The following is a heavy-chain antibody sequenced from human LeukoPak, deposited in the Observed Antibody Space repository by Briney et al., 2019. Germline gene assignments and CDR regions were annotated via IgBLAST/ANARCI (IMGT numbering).Heavy chain of an antibody. J-gene: IGHJ4*02. D-gene: IGHD2-21*01. CDR2: ISGSGGST. CDR3: AKFLPSHIVVANYYFDY. Sequence: GGSLRLSCAASGFTFSSHAMSWVRQAPGKGLEWVSPISGSGGSTYYADSVKGRFTISRDNYKNTLYLQMNSLRVEDTAVYYCAKFLPSHIVVANYYFDYWGQGTLVTVSS. CDR1: GFTFSSHA. V-gene: IGHV3-23*01.